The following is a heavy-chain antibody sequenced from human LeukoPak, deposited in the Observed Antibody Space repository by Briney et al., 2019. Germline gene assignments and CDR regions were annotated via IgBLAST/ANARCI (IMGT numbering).Heavy chain of an antibody. D-gene: IGHD6-6*01. CDR2: ISAYNGNT. CDR3: ARDLIAVRPGWFDP. CDR1: GYTFTTYG. J-gene: IGHJ5*02. Sequence: ASVKVSCKASGYTFTTYGISWVRLAPGQGLELMGWISAYNGNTNYAQQFQGRVIMTTDTSMSTAYMELRSLRSDDTAVYYCARDLIAVRPGWFDPWGQGSLVTVSS. V-gene: IGHV1-18*01.